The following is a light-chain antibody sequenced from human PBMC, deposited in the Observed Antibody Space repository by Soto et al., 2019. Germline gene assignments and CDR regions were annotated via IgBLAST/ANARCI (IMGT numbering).Light chain of an antibody. J-gene: IGKJ1*01. CDR3: QQYSSSPWT. CDR2: GAS. CDR1: QSVSSNY. Sequence: IVLTQSPGTLSLSPGERATLTCRASQSVSSNYLAWYQQEPGQAPRLLIYGASSRATGIPDRFSGIGSGTDFTLIISRLEPEDFAVYYCQQYSSSPWTFGQGTKVEIK. V-gene: IGKV3-20*01.